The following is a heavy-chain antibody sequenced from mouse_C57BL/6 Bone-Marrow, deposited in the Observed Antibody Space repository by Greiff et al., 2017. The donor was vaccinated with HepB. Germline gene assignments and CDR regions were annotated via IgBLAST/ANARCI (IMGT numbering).Heavy chain of an antibody. V-gene: IGHV3-6*01. CDR3: ARVSFYYGSSQYYFDY. Sequence: DVHLVESGPGLVKPSQSLSLTCSVTGYSITSGYYWNWIRQFPGNKLEWMGYISYDGSNNYNPSLKNRISITRDTSKNQFFLKLNSVTTEDTATYYCARVSFYYGSSQYYFDYWGQGTTLTVSS. CDR1: GYSITSGYY. J-gene: IGHJ2*01. CDR2: ISYDGSN. D-gene: IGHD1-1*01.